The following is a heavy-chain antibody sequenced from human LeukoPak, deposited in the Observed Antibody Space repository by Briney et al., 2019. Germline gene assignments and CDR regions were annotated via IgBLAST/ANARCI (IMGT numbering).Heavy chain of an antibody. J-gene: IGHJ3*02. CDR1: GGSISSGSYY. CDR3: ARAFIAGARDAFDI. CDR2: IYTSGST. D-gene: IGHD6-19*01. Sequence: PSQTLSLTCTVSGGSISSGSYYWSWIRQPAGKGLEWIGRIYTSGSTNYNPSLKSRVTISVDTSKNQFSLKLSSVTAADTAVYYCARAFIAGARDAFDIWGQGTMVTVSS. V-gene: IGHV4-61*02.